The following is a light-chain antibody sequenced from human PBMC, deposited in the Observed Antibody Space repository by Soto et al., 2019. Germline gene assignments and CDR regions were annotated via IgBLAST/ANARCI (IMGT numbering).Light chain of an antibody. CDR2: GAS. CDR1: QSVVNF. J-gene: IGKJ1*01. CDR3: QQRSSSWA. Sequence: EIVWTQSPGTLSLSPGDGDTLSCRTSQSVVNFLAWYQQKPGQAPRLIISGASTRAAGIPARFSGSGSGTAFTLTISILETEDFAFYYYQQRSSSWAFGQGTKV. V-gene: IGKV3-11*01.